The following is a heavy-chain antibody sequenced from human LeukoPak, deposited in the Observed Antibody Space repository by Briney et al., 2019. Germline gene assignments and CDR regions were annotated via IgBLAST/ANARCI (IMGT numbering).Heavy chain of an antibody. Sequence: PGGSLRLSCAASGFTFSIYWMTWVRQAPGKGLEWVAKIKQDGSEKYYVDSVKGRFTISRDNAKNSLYLHMNSLRAEDTAFYYCAKDLFRFKALVALDNWGQGTMVTVSS. J-gene: IGHJ3*02. D-gene: IGHD1-26*01. CDR2: IKQDGSEK. CDR3: AKDLFRFKALVALDN. CDR1: GFTFSIYW. V-gene: IGHV3-7*03.